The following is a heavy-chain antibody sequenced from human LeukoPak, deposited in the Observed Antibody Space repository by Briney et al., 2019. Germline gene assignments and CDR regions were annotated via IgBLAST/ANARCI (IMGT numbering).Heavy chain of an antibody. CDR3: AKVGVVVVAAKGLDY. CDR2: ISGSGDST. Sequence: PGGSLRLSCAASGFTFSSYAMSWVRQAPGKGLEWVSAISGSGDSTYYADSVKGRFTISRDNSKNTLYLQMNSLRAEDTAVYYCAKVGVVVVAAKGLDYWGQGTLVTVSS. CDR1: GFTFSSYA. J-gene: IGHJ4*02. D-gene: IGHD2-15*01. V-gene: IGHV3-23*01.